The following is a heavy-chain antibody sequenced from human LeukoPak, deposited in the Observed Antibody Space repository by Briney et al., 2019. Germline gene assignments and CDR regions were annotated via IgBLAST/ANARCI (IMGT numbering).Heavy chain of an antibody. J-gene: IGHJ4*02. CDR2: ISSSGSI. Sequence: SETLSLTCTVSGXSIGYNYWNWIRQSPERGLEWIGYISSSGSIDYTPSLRSRVTMSLDTSKNHLSLNLRSVSAADTAIYYCAGYDHTNYLAYWGQGILVTVSS. CDR1: GXSIGYNY. V-gene: IGHV4-59*13. D-gene: IGHD1-14*01. CDR3: AGYDHTNYLAY.